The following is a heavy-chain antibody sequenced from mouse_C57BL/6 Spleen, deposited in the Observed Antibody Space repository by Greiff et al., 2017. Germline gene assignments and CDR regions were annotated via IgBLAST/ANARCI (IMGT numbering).Heavy chain of an antibody. J-gene: IGHJ2*01. V-gene: IGHV1-82*01. CDR2: IYPGDGDT. CDR3: ARLGDYGDY. Sequence: VQLQQSGPELVKPGASVKISCKASGYAFSSSWMNWVKQRPGKGLEWIGRIYPGDGDTNYNGKFKGKATLTADKSSSTAYMQLSSLTSEDSAVYCCARLGDYGDYWGQGTTLTVSS. D-gene: IGHD2-4*01. CDR1: GYAFSSSW.